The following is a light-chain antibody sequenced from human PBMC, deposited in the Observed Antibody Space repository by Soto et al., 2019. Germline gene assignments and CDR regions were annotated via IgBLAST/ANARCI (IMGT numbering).Light chain of an antibody. J-gene: IGLJ1*01. V-gene: IGLV2-8*01. Sequence: QSVLTQPPSASGSPGQSVTISCTGTSSDFGAYDYVSWYQQHPGKVPKLMIYEVSKRPSGVPDRFSASKSGNTASLTVSGLQAEDEADYYCSSHGGANNFYVFGTGTKVTVL. CDR1: SSDFGAYDY. CDR3: SSHGGANNFYV. CDR2: EVS.